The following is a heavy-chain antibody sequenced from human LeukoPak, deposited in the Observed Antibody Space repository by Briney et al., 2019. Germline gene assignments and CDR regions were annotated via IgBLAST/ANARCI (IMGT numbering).Heavy chain of an antibody. CDR3: ARGAIAAGGPYYYGMDV. D-gene: IGHD6-13*01. V-gene: IGHV1-46*01. CDR1: GYTLTSYY. J-gene: IGHJ6*02. CDR2: INPSGGST. Sequence: ASVKVSCKPSGYTLTSYYMRWVGQAPGQGLEWMGIINPSGGSTSYAQKFQGRVTMTRDTSTSSVYMELSSLRSEDTAVYYCARGAIAAGGPYYYGMDVWGQGTTVTVAS.